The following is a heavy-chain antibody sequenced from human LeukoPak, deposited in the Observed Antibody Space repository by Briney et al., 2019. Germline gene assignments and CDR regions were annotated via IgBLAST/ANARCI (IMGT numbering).Heavy chain of an antibody. J-gene: IGHJ4*02. V-gene: IGHV3-30*02. D-gene: IGHD5-18*01. CDR3: AKDRRAAMVTFFDY. CDR1: GFTSSSYG. Sequence: QPGGSLRLSCAASGFTSSSYGMHWVRQAPGEGLEWVTFIRYDGTNKYYADSVKGRFTISRDSSKNTLYLQMNSLRAEDTAVYYCAKDRRAAMVTFFDYWGQGTLVTVSS. CDR2: IRYDGTNK.